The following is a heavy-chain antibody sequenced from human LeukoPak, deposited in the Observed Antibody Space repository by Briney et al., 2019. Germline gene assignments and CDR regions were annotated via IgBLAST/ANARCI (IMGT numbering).Heavy chain of an antibody. V-gene: IGHV1-2*02. CDR1: GYTFTGYY. D-gene: IGHD6-19*01. J-gene: IGHJ4*02. CDR3: ARVFRVAVSGADY. CDR2: INPNSGGT. Sequence: ASVKVSCKASGYTFTGYYMHWVRQAPGQGLEWMGWINPNSGGTNYAQTFQGRVTMTRDTSISTAYMELSRLRSDDTAVYYCARVFRVAVSGADYWGQGTLVTVSS.